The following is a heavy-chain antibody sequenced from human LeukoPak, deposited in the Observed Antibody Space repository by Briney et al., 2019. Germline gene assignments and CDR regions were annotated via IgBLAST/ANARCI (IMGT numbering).Heavy chain of an antibody. Sequence: ASVKVSCKASGGTFSSYAISWVRQAPGQGLEWMGRIIPIFGTANYAQKFQGRVTITADKSTSTAYMELSSLRSEDTAVYYCARDRPDILTGYYKNHYYCYYMDVWGKGTTVTVSS. CDR3: ARDRPDILTGYYKNHYYCYYMDV. V-gene: IGHV1-69*06. CDR2: IIPIFGTA. D-gene: IGHD3-9*01. J-gene: IGHJ6*03. CDR1: GGTFSSYA.